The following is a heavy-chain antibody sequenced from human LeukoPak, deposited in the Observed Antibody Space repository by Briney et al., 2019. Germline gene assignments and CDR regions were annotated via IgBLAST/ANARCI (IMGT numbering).Heavy chain of an antibody. CDR1: GGSISSYY. J-gene: IGHJ4*02. CDR3: ARDLFGTSSGYNY. D-gene: IGHD3-22*01. CDR2: IYYGGST. V-gene: IGHV4-59*01. Sequence: SETLSLTCTVSGGSISSYYWSWIRQPPGKGLEWIGYIYYGGSTNYNPSLKSRVTISVDTSKNQFSLKLSSVTAADTAVYYCARDLFGTSSGYNYWGQGTLVTVSS.